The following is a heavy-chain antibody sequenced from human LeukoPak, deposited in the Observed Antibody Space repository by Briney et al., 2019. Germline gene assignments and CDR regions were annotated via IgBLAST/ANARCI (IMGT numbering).Heavy chain of an antibody. CDR1: GFTFSSYW. CDR3: AKDQGDGYNYYFDY. CDR2: INSDGSST. J-gene: IGHJ4*02. Sequence: GGSLRLSCAASGFTFSSYWMHWVRQAPGKGLVWVSRINSDGSSTSYADSVKGRFTISRDNSKNTLYLQMNSLRAEDTAVYYCAKDQGDGYNYYFDYWGQGTLVTVSS. D-gene: IGHD5-24*01. V-gene: IGHV3-74*01.